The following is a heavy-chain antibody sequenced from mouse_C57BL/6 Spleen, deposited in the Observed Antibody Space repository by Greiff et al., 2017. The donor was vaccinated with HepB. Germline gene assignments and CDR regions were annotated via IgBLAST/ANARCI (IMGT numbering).Heavy chain of an antibody. CDR3: ARNWYDAMDY. CDR2: IWGVGST. J-gene: IGHJ4*01. V-gene: IGHV2-6*01. Sequence: VKLMESGPGLVAPSQSLSITCTVSGFSLTSYGVDWVRQSPGKGLEWLGVIWGVGSTNYNSALKSRLSISKDNSKSQVFLKMNSLQTDDTAMYYCARNWYDAMDYWGQGTSVTVSS. CDR1: GFSLTSYG. D-gene: IGHD4-1*01.